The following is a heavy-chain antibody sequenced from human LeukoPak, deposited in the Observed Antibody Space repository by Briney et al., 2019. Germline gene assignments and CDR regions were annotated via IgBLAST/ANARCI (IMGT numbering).Heavy chain of an antibody. D-gene: IGHD2-21*02. CDR2: IYYSGST. CDR3: AGLLVLTALLDS. CDR1: GGSISSSSYY. J-gene: IGHJ4*02. V-gene: IGHV4-39*07. Sequence: PSETLSLTCTVSGGSISSSSYYWGWIRQPPGKGLEWIGSIYYSGSTYYNSSLKSRVTISVDTSKNQFSLRLNSVTAADTAVYYCAGLLVLTALLDSWGQGTLVTVSS.